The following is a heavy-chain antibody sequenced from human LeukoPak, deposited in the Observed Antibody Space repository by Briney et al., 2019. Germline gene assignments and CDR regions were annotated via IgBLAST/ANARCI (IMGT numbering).Heavy chain of an antibody. CDR1: GGSISTYN. Sequence: SETLSLTCTVSGGSISTYNWSWIWQPAGTGLEWIGLIYINGSTSYNPPPTSRVTMSVDTSKKKFSLWLSSVSAADTAVYYCARTPIYYFDNSGYYNWGQGTLVTVSS. J-gene: IGHJ4*02. D-gene: IGHD3-22*01. CDR2: IYINGST. CDR3: ARTPIYYFDNSGYYN. V-gene: IGHV4-4*07.